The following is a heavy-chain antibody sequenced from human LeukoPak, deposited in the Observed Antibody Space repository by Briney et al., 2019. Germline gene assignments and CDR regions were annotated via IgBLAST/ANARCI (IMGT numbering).Heavy chain of an antibody. CDR2: IRSKVYGGTA. Sequence: PGGSLRLSCTGSGFTFGDYAVGWVRQAPGKGPEWVTFIRSKVYGGTADYAASVIGRFTISRDDSKSIVYLQMNSLKIEDTAVYYCIRGGADYGDYDRFFAYWGQGTLVTVSS. CDR3: IRGGADYGDYDRFFAY. J-gene: IGHJ4*02. CDR1: GFTFGDYA. D-gene: IGHD4-17*01. V-gene: IGHV3-49*04.